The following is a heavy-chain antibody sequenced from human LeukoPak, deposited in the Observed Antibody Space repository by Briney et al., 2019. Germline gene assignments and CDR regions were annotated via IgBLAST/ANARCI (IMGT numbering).Heavy chain of an antibody. CDR1: GGTFSSYA. Sequence: ASVKVSCKASGGTFSSYAISWVRQAPGQGLEWMGGIIPIFGTANYAQKFQGRVTITTDESTSTAYMELSSLRSEDTAVYYCARDHCSSTSCHNWFDPWGQGTLVTVSS. V-gene: IGHV1-69*05. CDR3: ARDHCSSTSCHNWFDP. J-gene: IGHJ5*02. CDR2: IIPIFGTA. D-gene: IGHD2-2*01.